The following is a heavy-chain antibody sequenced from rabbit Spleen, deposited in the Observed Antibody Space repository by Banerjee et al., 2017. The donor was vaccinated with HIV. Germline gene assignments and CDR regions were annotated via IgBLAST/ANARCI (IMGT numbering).Heavy chain of an antibody. CDR3: LRDRADIGGDYGPYYFDF. V-gene: IGHV1S47*01. CDR2: IDPLFAST. CDR1: GFDFSAYG. D-gene: IGHD2-1*01. Sequence: QEQLVESGGGLVKPEGSLTLSCKASGFDFSAYGVSWVRQAPGKGLEWIGYIDPLFASTYYASWVNGRFSISRENTQNTVYLKLNSLTAADTATYFCLRDRADIGGDYGPYYFDFWGPGTLVTVS. J-gene: IGHJ4*01.